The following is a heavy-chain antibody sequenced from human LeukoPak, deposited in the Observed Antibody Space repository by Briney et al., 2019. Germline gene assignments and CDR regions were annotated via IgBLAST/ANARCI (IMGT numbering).Heavy chain of an antibody. CDR2: IYYSGRT. Sequence: SETLSLTCSVSGDSVSRSDPYWDWIRQPPGKGLEWIGTIYYSGRTYYSPSLKSRVTVSVDPSNNQFSLTLRPVTAADTAVYYCARRRYYDGSGYLEWGQGTLLSVSS. CDR3: ARRRYYDGSGYLE. D-gene: IGHD3-22*01. J-gene: IGHJ1*01. CDR1: GDSVSRSDPY. V-gene: IGHV4-39*01.